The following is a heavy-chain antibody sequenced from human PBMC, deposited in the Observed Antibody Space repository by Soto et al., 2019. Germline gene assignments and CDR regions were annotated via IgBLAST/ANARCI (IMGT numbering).Heavy chain of an antibody. J-gene: IGHJ4*02. V-gene: IGHV1-3*01. CDR1: GYTFTRYT. CDR2: INAGNDNT. Sequence: QVQLVQSGAEVKKPGASVKVSCKASGYTFTRYTMYWVRQAPGQRIECMGWINAGNDNTKYSQKFQGRVTITRDTSASTAYMELSSLRSEDTAVYYCAIFGGSVSGWGQGTLVTVSS. D-gene: IGHD3-10*01. CDR3: AIFGGSVSG.